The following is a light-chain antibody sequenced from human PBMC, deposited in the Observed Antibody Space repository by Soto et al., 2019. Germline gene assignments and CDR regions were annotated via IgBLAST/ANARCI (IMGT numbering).Light chain of an antibody. CDR1: ALPKNY. V-gene: IGLV3-10*01. Sequence: SYELTQPPSMSVSPGQTARITCSGDALPKNYAYSYQQKSGQAPVQAIYEDNKRPSGIPERFSGSSSGTMATLTISGAQVEDEADYSCYSQTAVLMVFGGGTKLTVL. J-gene: IGLJ2*01. CDR3: YSQTAVLMV. CDR2: EDN.